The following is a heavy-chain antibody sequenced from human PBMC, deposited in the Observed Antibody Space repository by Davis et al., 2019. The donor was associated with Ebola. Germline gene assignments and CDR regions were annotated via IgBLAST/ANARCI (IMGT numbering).Heavy chain of an antibody. Sequence: SVKVSCKASGYMFTSYYIHWVRQAPGQGLEWMGIINPSGGSTSYAQKFQDRVTMTRDTSTSTVYMDLRSLRSEDTAVYFCARQIGDRYFDYWGQGTLVAVSS. V-gene: IGHV1-46*01. CDR1: GYMFTSYY. J-gene: IGHJ4*02. D-gene: IGHD2/OR15-2a*01. CDR3: ARQIGDRYFDY. CDR2: INPSGGST.